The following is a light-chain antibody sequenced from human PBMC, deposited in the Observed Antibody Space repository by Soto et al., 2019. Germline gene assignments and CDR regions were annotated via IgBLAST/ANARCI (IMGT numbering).Light chain of an antibody. V-gene: IGKV1-5*01. CDR1: RSIGTW. CDR2: DAS. CDR3: QEYNSYPVS. Sequence: DIQVTQSPATLSAFVGDRVTISCRARRSIGTWLAWYQQKPGKAPKLLIYDASTLESGVPSRFNGSGSGTEFTLTISSLQPEDVATYYCQEYNSYPVSFGQGTRLEIK. J-gene: IGKJ5*01.